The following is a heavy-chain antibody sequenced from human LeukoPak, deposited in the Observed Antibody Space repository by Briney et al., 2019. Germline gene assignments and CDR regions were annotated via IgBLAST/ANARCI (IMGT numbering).Heavy chain of an antibody. CDR3: AREYYDILTGYQMGAFDI. D-gene: IGHD3-9*01. J-gene: IGHJ3*02. CDR1: GFTFSSYA. V-gene: IGHV3-30*04. Sequence: GGSLRLSCAASGFTFSSYAMHWVRQAPGKGLEWVSVISYDGSDKYYADSVKGRFTVSRDNSKNTLYLQMNSLRAEDTAVYYCAREYYDILTGYQMGAFDIWGQGTMATVSS. CDR2: ISYDGSDK.